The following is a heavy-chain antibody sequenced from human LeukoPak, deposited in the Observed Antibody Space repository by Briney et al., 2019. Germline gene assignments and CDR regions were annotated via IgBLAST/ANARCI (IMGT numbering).Heavy chain of an antibody. CDR1: GFTFNNYG. V-gene: IGHV3-23*01. D-gene: IGHD2-15*01. J-gene: IGHJ4*02. Sequence: GGSLRLSCASSGFTFNNYGMSWVRLAPGKGLEWVSGISGSGDNTYYADSVKGRFTISRDNSKNTLYLQMNSLRAEDTAVYYCAKDPGYCSGGSCYADYWGQGTLVTVSS. CDR3: AKDPGYCSGGSCYADY. CDR2: ISGSGDNT.